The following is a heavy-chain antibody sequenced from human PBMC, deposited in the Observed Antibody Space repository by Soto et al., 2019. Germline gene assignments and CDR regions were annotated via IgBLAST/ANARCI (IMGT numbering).Heavy chain of an antibody. CDR1: GDTFTSYY. D-gene: IGHD2-2*01. Sequence: GASVKVSCKASGDTFTSYYMHWVRQAPGQGLGWMGIINPSGGSTSYAQKFQGRVTMTRDTSTSTVYMELSSLRSEDTAVYYCAALIVVVPAAPRPYWGQGTLVTVSS. J-gene: IGHJ4*02. CDR3: AALIVVVPAAPRPY. V-gene: IGHV1-46*03. CDR2: INPSGGST.